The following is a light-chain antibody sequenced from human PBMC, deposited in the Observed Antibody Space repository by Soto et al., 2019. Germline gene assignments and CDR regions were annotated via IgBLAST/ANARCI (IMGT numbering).Light chain of an antibody. J-gene: IGKJ5*01. CDR3: QQRSNWPL. CDR2: DAS. Sequence: EIVLTQSPATLSLSPGERATLSCRASQSVSSYLAWYQQKPGQAPRLLIYDASNRATGIPARFSGSGSGTDVPLTISSLEPEDFAVYYCQQRSNWPLFGQGTRLEIK. V-gene: IGKV3-11*01. CDR1: QSVSSY.